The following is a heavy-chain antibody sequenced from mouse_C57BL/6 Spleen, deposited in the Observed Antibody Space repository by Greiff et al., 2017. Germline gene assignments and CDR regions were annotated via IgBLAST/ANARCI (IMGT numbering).Heavy chain of an antibody. CDR2: ISYDGSN. Sequence: VQLQQSGPGLVKPSQSLSLTCSVTGYSITSGYYWNWIRQFPGNKLEWMGYISYDGSNNYNPSLKNRISITRDTSKNQFFLKLNSVTTEDTATYYCARIGGSSPLDYWGQGTTLTVSS. V-gene: IGHV3-6*01. CDR1: GYSITSGYY. D-gene: IGHD1-1*01. CDR3: ARIGGSSPLDY. J-gene: IGHJ2*01.